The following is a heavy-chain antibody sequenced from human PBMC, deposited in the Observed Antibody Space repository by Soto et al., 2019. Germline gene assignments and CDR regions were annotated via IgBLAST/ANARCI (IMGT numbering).Heavy chain of an antibody. Sequence: PGGSLRLSCAASGFAFSSFWMHWVRQAPGKGLVWVSRINNDGSATTYADSVKGRFTISRDNAKNTLYLQMNSLRVEDTAVYYCAATLTGTTTTFDSWGQGTLVTVSS. D-gene: IGHD1-1*01. V-gene: IGHV3-74*01. CDR1: GFAFSSFW. CDR2: INNDGSAT. J-gene: IGHJ4*02. CDR3: AATLTGTTTTFDS.